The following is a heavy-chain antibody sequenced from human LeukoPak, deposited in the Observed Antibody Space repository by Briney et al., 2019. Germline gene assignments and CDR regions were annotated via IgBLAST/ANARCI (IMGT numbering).Heavy chain of an antibody. D-gene: IGHD2-2*02. Sequence: SETLSLTCTVSGGSISSSSYYWGWIRQPPGKGLEWIGYIYYTGSTNYSPSLKSRVTISVDTSKNQFSLKLRSVTAADTAVYYCAREDCSSTSCYSDDAFDIWGRGTMVTVSS. J-gene: IGHJ3*02. V-gene: IGHV4-61*05. CDR2: IYYTGST. CDR3: AREDCSSTSCYSDDAFDI. CDR1: GGSISSSSYY.